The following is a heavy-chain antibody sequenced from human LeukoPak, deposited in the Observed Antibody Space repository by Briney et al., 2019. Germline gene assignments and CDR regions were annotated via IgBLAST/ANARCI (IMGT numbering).Heavy chain of an antibody. CDR2: INPDGSGT. V-gene: IGHV3-7*01. CDR1: GFSFNSYW. CDR3: GRCDYVAANDL. D-gene: IGHD1-26*01. Sequence: GGSLRLSCAASGFSFNSYWMTWDRQAPGRGLEWVANINPDGSGTCYVDSVKGRFTISRDNAKNSVYLQMNSLWTEDMAVYSFGRCDYVAANDLWGQGTMVSVSS. J-gene: IGHJ4*02.